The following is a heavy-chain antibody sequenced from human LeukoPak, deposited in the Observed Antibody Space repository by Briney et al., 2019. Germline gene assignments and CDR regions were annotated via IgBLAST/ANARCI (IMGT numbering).Heavy chain of an antibody. CDR3: ARDNVYCGGDCYFDAFDI. J-gene: IGHJ3*02. CDR2: INHSGST. D-gene: IGHD2-21*02. CDR1: GGSFSGYY. Sequence: SETLSLTCAVYGGSFSGYYWSWIRQPPGKGLEWIGEINHSGSTNYNPSLKSRVTMSVDTSKNQFSLKLSSVTAADTAVYYCARDNVYCGGDCYFDAFDIWGQGTMVTVSS. V-gene: IGHV4-34*01.